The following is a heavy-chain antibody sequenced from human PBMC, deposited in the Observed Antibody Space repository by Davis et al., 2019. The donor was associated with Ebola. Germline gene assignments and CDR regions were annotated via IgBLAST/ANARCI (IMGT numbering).Heavy chain of an antibody. V-gene: IGHV4-39*01. CDR2: INHSGST. J-gene: IGHJ4*02. Sequence: SETLSLTCTVSGGSISSSSYYWSWIRQPPGKGLEWIGEINHSGSTYYNPSLKSRVTISVDTSKNQFSLKLSSVTAADTAVYYCARRISGSYSDYWGQGTLVTVSS. CDR1: GGSISSSSYY. CDR3: ARRISGSYSDY. D-gene: IGHD1-26*01.